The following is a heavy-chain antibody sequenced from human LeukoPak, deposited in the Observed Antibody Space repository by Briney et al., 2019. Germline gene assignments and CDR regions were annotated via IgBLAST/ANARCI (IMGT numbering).Heavy chain of an antibody. Sequence: PSETLSLTCAVYGGSFSGYYWSWIRQPPGKGLERIGEINHSGSTNYNPSLKSRVTISVDTYKNQFSLKLSSVTAADTAVYYCARGQPPYSAGSTYYAGGFYYYDIWGQGTLVTVSS. CDR1: GGSFSGYY. D-gene: IGHD1-7*01. CDR2: INHSGST. V-gene: IGHV4-34*01. CDR3: ARGQPPYSAGSTYYAGGFYYYDI. J-gene: IGHJ4*02.